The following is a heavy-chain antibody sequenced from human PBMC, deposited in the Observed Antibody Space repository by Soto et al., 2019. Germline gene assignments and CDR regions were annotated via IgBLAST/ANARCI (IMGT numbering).Heavy chain of an antibody. CDR2: IIPMYDSA. D-gene: IGHD1-26*01. J-gene: IGHJ4*02. V-gene: IGHV1-69*06. Sequence: QVQLAQSGAELKKPGSSVNVSCAASGGTFKTYTINWVRQAPGQGLEWIGQIIPMYDSANYAKRFQGRVTISANKSTNIAYMELSGLRSEDTALYYCATWRTYSGSYCFDYWGQGTLVSVSS. CDR3: ATWRTYSGSYCFDY. CDR1: GGTFKTYT.